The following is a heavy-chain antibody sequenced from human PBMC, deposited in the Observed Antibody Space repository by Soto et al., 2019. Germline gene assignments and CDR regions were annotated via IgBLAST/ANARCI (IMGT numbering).Heavy chain of an antibody. V-gene: IGHV4-59*08. CDR1: GGSISGYY. D-gene: IGHD4-17*01. J-gene: IGHJ4*02. CDR3: ARKNGDYHHHDF. CDR2: IYYRGTT. Sequence: PSETLSLTCTVSGGSISGYYWSWIRQPPGKRLEWIGYIYYRGTTNYNPSLKSRVTISVDTSKNQFSLKLTSVTAADTAVYYCARKNGDYHHHDFWGQGTLVTVSS.